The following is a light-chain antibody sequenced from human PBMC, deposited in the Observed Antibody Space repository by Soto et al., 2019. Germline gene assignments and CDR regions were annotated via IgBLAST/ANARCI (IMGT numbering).Light chain of an antibody. J-gene: IGLJ3*02. CDR1: SSNIGAGYD. CDR2: GNS. V-gene: IGLV1-40*01. Sequence: QSVLTQPPSVSGAPGQRVTISCTGSSSNIGAGYDVHWYQQLPGTAPKLLIYGNSNRPSGVPDRFSGSKSGTSASLAITGLQAEDEAAYYCSSYTTSSIWVFGGGTKLTVL. CDR3: SSYTTSSIWV.